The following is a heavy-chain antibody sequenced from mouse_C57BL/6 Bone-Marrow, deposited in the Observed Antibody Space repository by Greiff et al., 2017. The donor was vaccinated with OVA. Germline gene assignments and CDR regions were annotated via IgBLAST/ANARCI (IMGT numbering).Heavy chain of an antibody. D-gene: IGHD3-2*02. V-gene: IGHV14-2*01. CDR1: GFNIKDYY. Sequence: VQLQQSGAELVKPGDSVKLSRTASGFNIKDYYMHWVKQRTEQGLEWIGRIAPEAGETKYAPKFQGKDIITADTSYNTADLQLSSLTSEDTAGYNCARSGTAQALRFAYWGQGTLVSIS. CDR2: IAPEAGET. CDR3: ARSGTAQALRFAY. J-gene: IGHJ3*01.